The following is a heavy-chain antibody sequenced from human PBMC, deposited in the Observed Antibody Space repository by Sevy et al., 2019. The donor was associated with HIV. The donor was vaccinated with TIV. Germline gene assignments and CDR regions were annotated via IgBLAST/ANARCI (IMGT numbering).Heavy chain of an antibody. CDR2: FYYSGDT. V-gene: IGHV4-59*01. CDR3: ARERYDSNWYGLESGNDALDV. J-gene: IGHJ3*01. CDR1: GGSISSYY. Sequence: SETQSLTCTVSGGSISSYYWSWIRQPPGKGLEWIGYFYYSGDTDYNSSLKNRVTISVDKSKNQLSLRLSSVTAADTAVYYCARERYDSNWYGLESGNDALDVWGQGTLVTVSS. D-gene: IGHD4-4*01.